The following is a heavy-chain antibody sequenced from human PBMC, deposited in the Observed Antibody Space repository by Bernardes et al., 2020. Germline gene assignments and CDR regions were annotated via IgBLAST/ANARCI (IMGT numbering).Heavy chain of an antibody. D-gene: IGHD3-10*01. CDR1: GFTFRIYG. J-gene: IGHJ4*02. CDR2: IWFDGSRR. Sequence: VGSLSLSCAASGFTFRIYGMHWVRQTPGKGLEWVAGIWFDGSRRHYADSVRGRFIVSRDNAKDTLFLQMDNLRVEDTAVYYCATLGSGINYKQADDWGQGTLVTV. V-gene: IGHV3-33*08. CDR3: ATLGSGINYKQADD.